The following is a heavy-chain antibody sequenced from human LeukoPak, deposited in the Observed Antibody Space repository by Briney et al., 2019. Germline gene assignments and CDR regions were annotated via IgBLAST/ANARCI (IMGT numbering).Heavy chain of an antibody. CDR2: IFYSGST. D-gene: IGHD6-19*01. V-gene: IGHV4-61*01. CDR1: GGSISSRSYY. Sequence: SETLSLTCIVSGGSISSRSYYWTWIRQPPGKGLEWIGDIFYSGSTNYNPSLKSRLTISADTSKNQFSLKLTSVTAADTAVYYCARFIDYSSGWFDYWGQGTLVTVSS. CDR3: ARFIDYSSGWFDY. J-gene: IGHJ4*02.